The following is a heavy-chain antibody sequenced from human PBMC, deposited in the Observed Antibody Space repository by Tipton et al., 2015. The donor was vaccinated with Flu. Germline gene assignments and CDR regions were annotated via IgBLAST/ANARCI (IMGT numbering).Heavy chain of an antibody. J-gene: IGHJ5*02. V-gene: IGHV1-69*01. CDR1: GGTFSSYA. Sequence: QVQLVQSGAEVKKPGSSVKVSCKASGGTFSSYAISWVRQAPGQGLEWMGGIIPIFGTANYAQKFQGRVTITADESTSTAYMELSSLRSEDTAVYYCARAVAAAGFSSLDWFDPWGQGTLVTVSS. CDR2: IIPIFGTA. CDR3: ARAVAAAGFSSLDWFDP. D-gene: IGHD6-13*01.